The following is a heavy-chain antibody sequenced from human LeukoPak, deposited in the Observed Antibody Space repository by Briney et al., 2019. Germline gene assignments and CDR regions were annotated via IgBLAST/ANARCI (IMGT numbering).Heavy chain of an antibody. V-gene: IGHV1-46*01. Sequence: ASVKVSCKASGYTFTSYYMHWVRQAPGQGLEWMGIINPSGGSTSYAQKFQGRVTMTRDTSTSTVYMELSSLRSEDTAVYYCARDTPGIAAAGTVDYWGQGTLVTVSS. CDR2: INPSGGST. D-gene: IGHD6-13*01. J-gene: IGHJ4*02. CDR3: ARDTPGIAAAGTVDY. CDR1: GYTFTSYY.